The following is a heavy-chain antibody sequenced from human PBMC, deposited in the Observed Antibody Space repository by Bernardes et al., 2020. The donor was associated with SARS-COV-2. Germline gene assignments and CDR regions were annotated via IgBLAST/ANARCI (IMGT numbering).Heavy chain of an antibody. Sequence: ASVKVSCKASGYTFTSHYMHWVRQAPGQGLEWMGIINPSGGTTTYAQKFQGRVTMTRDTSTSTVYMELSRLRSDDTAVYYCARGGGWYRGDYWGQGTLVTVSS. J-gene: IGHJ4*02. D-gene: IGHD6-19*01. V-gene: IGHV1-46*01. CDR3: ARGGGWYRGDY. CDR1: GYTFTSHY. CDR2: INPSGGTT.